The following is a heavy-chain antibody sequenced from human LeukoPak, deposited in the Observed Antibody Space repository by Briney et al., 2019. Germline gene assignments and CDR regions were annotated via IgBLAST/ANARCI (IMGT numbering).Heavy chain of an antibody. V-gene: IGHV3-7*01. CDR3: ARIYYDYVWGSLYYYYMDV. D-gene: IGHD3-16*01. CDR1: GFTFSSYW. CDR2: IKQDGSEK. Sequence: GGSLRLSCAASGFTFSSYWMSWVRQAPGKGLEWVANIKQDGSEKYYVDSVKGRFTISRDNAKNSLYLQMNSLRAEDTAVYYCARIYYDYVWGSLYYYYMDVWGKGTTVTVSS. J-gene: IGHJ6*03.